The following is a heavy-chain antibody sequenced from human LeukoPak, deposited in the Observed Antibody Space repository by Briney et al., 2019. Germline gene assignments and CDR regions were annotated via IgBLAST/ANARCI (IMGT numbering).Heavy chain of an antibody. D-gene: IGHD6-13*01. CDR3: ARSGYGSRWYFFDH. CDR1: GFIFSTYS. J-gene: IGHJ4*02. Sequence: GGSLRLYCAASGFIFSTYSINWVRQAPGKGLEWVSHISSSSSSIYYADSVKGRFSISRDNAKNSLYLQMNSLRDEDTAVYYCARSGYGSRWYFFDHWGQGTLVTVSS. V-gene: IGHV3-48*02. CDR2: ISSSSSSI.